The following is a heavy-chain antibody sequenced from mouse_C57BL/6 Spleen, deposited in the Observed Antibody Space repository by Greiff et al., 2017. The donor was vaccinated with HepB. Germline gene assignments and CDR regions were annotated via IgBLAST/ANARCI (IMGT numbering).Heavy chain of an antibody. J-gene: IGHJ3*01. V-gene: IGHV14-2*01. Sequence: VQLQQSGAELVKPGASVKLSCTASGFNIKDYYMHWVKQRTEQGLEWIGRIDPEDGETKYAPKFQGKATITADTSSNTAYLQLSSLTSEDNAVYYCATPTVCGRSYGDWFAYWGQGTLVTVSA. CDR3: ATPTVCGRSYGDWFAY. D-gene: IGHD1-1*01. CDR2: IDPEDGET. CDR1: GFNIKDYY.